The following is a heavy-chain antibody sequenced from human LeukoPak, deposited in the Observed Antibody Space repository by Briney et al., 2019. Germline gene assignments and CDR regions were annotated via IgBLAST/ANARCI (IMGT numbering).Heavy chain of an antibody. Sequence: GGSLRLSCAASGFTFSSYGMSWVRQAPGKGLEWVSAISGSGGSTYYADSVKGRFTISRDNSKNTLYLQMNSLRAEDTAVYYCAKDSSGYYYYYYYYMDVWGKGATVTISS. D-gene: IGHD3-22*01. CDR1: GFTFSSYG. CDR3: AKDSSGYYYYYYYYMDV. V-gene: IGHV3-23*01. J-gene: IGHJ6*03. CDR2: ISGSGGST.